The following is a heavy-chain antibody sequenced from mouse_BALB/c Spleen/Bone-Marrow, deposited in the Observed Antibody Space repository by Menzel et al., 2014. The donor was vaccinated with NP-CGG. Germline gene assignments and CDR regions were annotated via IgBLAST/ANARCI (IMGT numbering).Heavy chain of an antibody. CDR1: GYTFTSYW. V-gene: IGHV1S22*01. CDR2: IYPGSGST. CDR3: TRSGYDVAY. Sequence: LKQSGSELVRPGASVKLSCKASGYTFTSYWMHWVKQRPGQGLEWIGNIYPGSGSTNYDEKFKSKATLTVDTSSSTAYMQLSSLTSEDSAVYYCTRSGYDVAYWGQGLWSLSLQ. D-gene: IGHD2-2*01. J-gene: IGHJ3*01.